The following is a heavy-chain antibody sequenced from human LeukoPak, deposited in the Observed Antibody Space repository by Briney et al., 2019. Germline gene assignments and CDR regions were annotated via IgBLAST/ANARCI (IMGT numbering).Heavy chain of an antibody. J-gene: IGHJ4*02. CDR2: VYYSGTT. V-gene: IGHV4-39*07. CDR3: ARGTLYRGWSYYLDF. D-gene: IGHD6-19*01. Sequence: SETLSLTCSVSGDSISLSFYYWGWIRQPPGKALEWIGSVYYSGTTSYNPSLRSRVTISVDMSKNHFSLRLRSVTAADTAMYYCARGTLYRGWSYYLDFWGQGSQVTVSS. CDR1: GDSISLSFYY.